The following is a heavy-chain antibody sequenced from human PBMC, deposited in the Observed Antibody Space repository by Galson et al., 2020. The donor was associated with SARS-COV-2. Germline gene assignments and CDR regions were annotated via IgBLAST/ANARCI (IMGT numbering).Heavy chain of an antibody. J-gene: IGHJ5*02. V-gene: IGHV3-23*01. CDR1: GFTFSNYG. CDR2: IKGSDGST. D-gene: IGHD2-15*01. CDR3: AKWGGVSAATPWFDP. Sequence: GGSLRLSCVASGFTFSNYGMSWVRQASGKGLEWVSSIKGSDGSTYYADSVKGRFTISRDNSKNTLYLQMNDLRADDTAVYYCAKWGGVSAATPWFDPWGQGALVTVSS.